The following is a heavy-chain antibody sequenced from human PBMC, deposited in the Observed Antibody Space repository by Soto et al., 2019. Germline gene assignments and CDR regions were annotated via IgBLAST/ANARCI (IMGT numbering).Heavy chain of an antibody. D-gene: IGHD2-21*01. CDR3: ARDRLAYCGGNCYAYFDY. V-gene: IGHV3-7*01. CDR1: GFTFSSYW. Sequence: EVQLVESGGGLVQPGGSLRLSCAASGFTFSSYWMTWVRQAPGKGLEWVANIKQDGSEKYYVDSVKGRFTISRDNAKISLYLQMNSLRAEDTAVYYCARDRLAYCGGNCYAYFDYWGQGTLVTVSS. CDR2: IKQDGSEK. J-gene: IGHJ4*02.